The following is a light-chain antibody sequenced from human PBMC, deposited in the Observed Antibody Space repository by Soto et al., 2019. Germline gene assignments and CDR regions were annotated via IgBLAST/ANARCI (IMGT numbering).Light chain of an antibody. V-gene: IGKV3D-15*01. CDR2: GAS. J-gene: IGKJ4*01. CDR3: QQYDDWLRLT. CDR1: QSVSSN. Sequence: EIVMTQSPATLSVSPGERATPSCRASQSVSSNLAWYQQKPGQAPRLLIFGASYRATGIPARFSGSGSGTEFNLTISSLQSEDFAVYFCQQYDDWLRLTFGGGTKVDI.